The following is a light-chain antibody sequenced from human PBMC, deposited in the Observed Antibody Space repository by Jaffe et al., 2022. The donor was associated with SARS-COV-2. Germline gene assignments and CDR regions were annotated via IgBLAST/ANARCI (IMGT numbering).Light chain of an antibody. J-gene: IGKJ2*01. CDR3: QQLNSYPYT. Sequence: DIQLTQSPPFLSAFVGDRVTITCRASQGISTFLTWYQQKPGKAPKVLMYAASTLQSGVPSRFSGDGSGTEFTLTISSLQPEDFATYYCQQLNSYPYTFGQGTKLEIK. V-gene: IGKV1-9*01. CDR1: QGISTF. CDR2: AAS.